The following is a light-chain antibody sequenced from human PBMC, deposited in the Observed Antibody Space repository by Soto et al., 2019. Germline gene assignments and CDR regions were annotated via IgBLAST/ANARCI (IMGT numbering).Light chain of an antibody. Sequence: QSALTQPASVSGSPGQSITISCTGTSSDIGGYDYVSWYQQHPGKAPKLIIYDVTNRPSGVSDRFSGSKSGNTASLTISGLQPEDEADYYCSSFTRTTTRVFAGGTKLTVL. J-gene: IGLJ2*01. CDR1: SSDIGGYDY. CDR2: DVT. V-gene: IGLV2-14*03. CDR3: SSFTRTTTRV.